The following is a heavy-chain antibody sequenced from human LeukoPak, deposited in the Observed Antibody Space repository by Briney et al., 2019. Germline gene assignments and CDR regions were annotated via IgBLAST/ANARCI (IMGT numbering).Heavy chain of an antibody. CDR2: ISSSSSYI. Sequence: GGSLRLSCAASGFTFSSYSMNWVRQAPGKGLEWVSSISSSSSYIYYADSVKGRFTISRDNAKNSLYLQMNSLRAEDTAVYYCARDGSSGWYYYYYMDVWGKGTTVTVSS. CDR1: GFTFSSYS. D-gene: IGHD6-19*01. V-gene: IGHV3-21*01. J-gene: IGHJ6*03. CDR3: ARDGSSGWYYYYYMDV.